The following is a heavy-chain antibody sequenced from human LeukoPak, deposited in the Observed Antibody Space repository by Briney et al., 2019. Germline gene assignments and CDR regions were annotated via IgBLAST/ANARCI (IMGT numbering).Heavy chain of an antibody. D-gene: IGHD5-12*01. CDR2: IKQDGSEK. CDR1: GFTFSSYW. V-gene: IGHV3-7*01. Sequence: GGSLRLSCAASGFTFSSYWMSWVRQAPGKGLEWVANIKQDGSEKYYVDSVKGRFTISRDNAKNSLYLQVNSLRAEDTAVYYCARDRIVYSGYDDFDYWGQGTLVTVSS. J-gene: IGHJ4*02. CDR3: ARDRIVYSGYDDFDY.